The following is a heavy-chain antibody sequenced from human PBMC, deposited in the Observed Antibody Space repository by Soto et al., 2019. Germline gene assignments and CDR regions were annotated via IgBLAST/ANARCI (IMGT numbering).Heavy chain of an antibody. CDR1: GSSVSGGIYY. V-gene: IGHV4-61*01. CDR3: ARYRDYGDYGYFDS. CDR2: IYNSKTT. Sequence: SETLSLTCTVSGSSVSGGIYYWTWIRQPPEKGLEWIGYIYNSKTTNYNASLRSRVTISVDTSKNQFSLRLTSVTAADTAVYYCARYRDYGDYGYFDSWGQGTLVTV. J-gene: IGHJ4*02. D-gene: IGHD4-17*01.